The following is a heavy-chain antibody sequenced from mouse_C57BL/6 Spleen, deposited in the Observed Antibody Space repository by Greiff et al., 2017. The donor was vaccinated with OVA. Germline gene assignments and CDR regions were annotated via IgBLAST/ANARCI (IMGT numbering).Heavy chain of an antibody. V-gene: IGHV14-4*01. CDR2: IDPENGDT. CDR3: TTGEVVATDY. CDR1: GFNIKDDY. D-gene: IGHD1-1*01. Sequence: VQLKESGAELVRPGASVKLSCTASGFNIKDDYMHWVKQRPEQGLEWIGWIDPENGDTEYASKFQGKGTITADTSSNTAYLQISSLTSEDTAVYYCTTGEVVATDYWGQGTTLTVSS. J-gene: IGHJ2*01.